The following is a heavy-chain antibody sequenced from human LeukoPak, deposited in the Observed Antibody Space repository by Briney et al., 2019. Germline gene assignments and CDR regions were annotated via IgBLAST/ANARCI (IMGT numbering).Heavy chain of an antibody. CDR1: GFTFSSYG. CDR3: AKDRAITMIVVVPDY. J-gene: IGHJ4*02. Sequence: GGSLRLSCAASGFTFSSYGMHWVRQAPGKGLEWVAVISYDGSNKYYADSVKGRFTISRDNSKNTLYLQMNSLRAEDTAVYYCAKDRAITMIVVVPDYWGQGTLVTVSS. D-gene: IGHD3-22*01. CDR2: ISYDGSNK. V-gene: IGHV3-30*18.